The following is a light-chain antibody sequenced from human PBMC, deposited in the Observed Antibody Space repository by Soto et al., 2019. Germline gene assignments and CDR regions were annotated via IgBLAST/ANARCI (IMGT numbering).Light chain of an antibody. V-gene: IGLV1-40*01. CDR2: GNT. CDR3: QSYDSSLNVV. J-gene: IGLJ2*01. Sequence: QSVLTQPPSVSGAPGQRVTISCTGSSSNIGAGYDVHWYQQFPGTTPKFIIYGNTNRPSGVPDRFSASKSGTSASLDITGLQAEDEAEYFCQSYDSSLNVVFGGGTKLTVL. CDR1: SSNIGAGYD.